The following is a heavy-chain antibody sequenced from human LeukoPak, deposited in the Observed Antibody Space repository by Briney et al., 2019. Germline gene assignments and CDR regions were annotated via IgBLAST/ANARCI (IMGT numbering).Heavy chain of an antibody. V-gene: IGHV3-30-3*01. CDR2: ISSDGSNN. J-gene: IGHJ4*02. CDR3: ARDRYSSGWYGDFDC. Sequence: PGGSLRLSCAASGFTFNSYAMHWVRQAPGTGLEWVAVISSDGSNNYYADSVKGRFTISRDNSNNTLYLQLNSLRAEDTAVYYCARDRYSSGWYGDFDCWGQGTLVTVSS. CDR1: GFTFNSYA. D-gene: IGHD6-19*01.